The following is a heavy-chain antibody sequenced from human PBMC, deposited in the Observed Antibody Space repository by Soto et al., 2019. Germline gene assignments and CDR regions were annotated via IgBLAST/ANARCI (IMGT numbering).Heavy chain of an antibody. J-gene: IGHJ6*02. CDR1: GGTFSSYT. CDR3: AKTYYDILTGPYYYYGMDV. V-gene: IGHV1-69*02. D-gene: IGHD3-9*01. Sequence: QVQLVQSGAEVKKPGSSVKVSCKASGGTFSSYTISWVRQAPGQGLEWMGRIIPILGIANYAQKFQGRVTITEDKSTSTAYMELSSLRSEDTAVYYCAKTYYDILTGPYYYYGMDVWGQGTTVTVSS. CDR2: IIPILGIA.